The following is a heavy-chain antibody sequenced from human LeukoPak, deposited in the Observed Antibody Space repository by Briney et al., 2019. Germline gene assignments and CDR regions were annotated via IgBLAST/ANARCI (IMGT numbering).Heavy chain of an antibody. CDR2: ICDNGHT. J-gene: IGHJ4*02. Sequence: SETLSLTCTFSGGSFSPAHWSWIRQPPGKGLEWIGVICDNGHTDYNPSLQSRVTISVDTSKRQFSLNLSSLAAADTAVYYCATGRDPYKTGHWGQGTLVTVSS. CDR1: GGSFSPAH. V-gene: IGHV4-59*01. CDR3: ATGRDPYKTGH. D-gene: IGHD3-10*01.